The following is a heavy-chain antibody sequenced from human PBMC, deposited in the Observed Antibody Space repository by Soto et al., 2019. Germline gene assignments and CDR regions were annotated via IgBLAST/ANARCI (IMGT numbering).Heavy chain of an antibody. V-gene: IGHV4-39*01. CDR1: GGSISSSSYY. Sequence: SETLSLTCTVSGGSISSSSYYWGWIRQPPGKGLEWIGSIYYSGSTYYNPSLKSRVTISVDTSKNQFSLKLSSVTAADTAVYYCARHRRTAYYDSSGYFDYWGQGTLVTVSS. CDR3: ARHRRTAYYDSSGYFDY. J-gene: IGHJ4*02. CDR2: IYYSGST. D-gene: IGHD3-22*01.